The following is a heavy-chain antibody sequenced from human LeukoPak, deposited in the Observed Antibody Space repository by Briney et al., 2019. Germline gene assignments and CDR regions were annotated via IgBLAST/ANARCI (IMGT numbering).Heavy chain of an antibody. CDR3: ARDRDYAFDY. D-gene: IGHD4-17*01. V-gene: IGHV3-48*02. CDR2: ISGGSSPI. Sequence: GGSLRLSCAASGFTFSSYTMNWVRQAPGKGLEWLSYISGGSSPIYYADSVKGRFTITRDDAKNSIYLQMNSLRDEDTAVYYCARDRDYAFDYWGQGALVTVSS. CDR1: GFTFSSYT. J-gene: IGHJ4*02.